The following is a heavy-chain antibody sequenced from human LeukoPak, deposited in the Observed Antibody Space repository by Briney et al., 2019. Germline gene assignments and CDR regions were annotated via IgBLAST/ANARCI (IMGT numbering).Heavy chain of an antibody. CDR3: ARDQSYDFWSGYWTPVVYTWFDP. CDR1: GYTFTSYG. Sequence: ASVKVSCKASGYTFTSYGISWVRQAPGQGLVWMGWISAYNGNTNYAQKLQGRVTMTTDTSTSTAYMELRSLRSDDTAVYYCARDQSYDFWSGYWTPVVYTWFDPWGQGTLVTVSS. D-gene: IGHD3-3*01. V-gene: IGHV1-18*01. CDR2: ISAYNGNT. J-gene: IGHJ5*02.